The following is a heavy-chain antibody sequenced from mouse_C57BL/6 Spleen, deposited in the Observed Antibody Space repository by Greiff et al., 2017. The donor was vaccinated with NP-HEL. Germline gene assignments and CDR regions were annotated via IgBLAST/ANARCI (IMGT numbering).Heavy chain of an antibody. CDR1: GYTFTSYW. CDR3: ARWDYDYPWFAY. V-gene: IGHV1-64*01. D-gene: IGHD2-4*01. J-gene: IGHJ3*01. Sequence: VQLQQPGAELVKPGASVKLSCKASGYTFTSYWMHWVKQRPGQGLEWIGMIHPNSGSTNYNEKFKSKATLTVDKSSSTAYMQLSSLTSEDSAVYYCARWDYDYPWFAYWGQGTLVTVSA. CDR2: IHPNSGST.